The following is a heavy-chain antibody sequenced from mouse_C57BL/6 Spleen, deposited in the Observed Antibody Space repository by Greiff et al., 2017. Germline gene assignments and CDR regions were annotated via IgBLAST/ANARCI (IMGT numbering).Heavy chain of an antibody. D-gene: IGHD3-3*01. CDR2: ISSGSSTI. Sequence: EVQRVESGGGLVKPGGSLKLSCAASGFTFSDYGMHWVRQAPEKGLEWVAYISSGSSTIYYADTVKGRFTISRDNAKNTLFLQMTSLRAEDTAMYYCARPGGDVEAMDYWGQGTSVTVSS. CDR1: GFTFSDYG. V-gene: IGHV5-17*01. J-gene: IGHJ4*01. CDR3: ARPGGDVEAMDY.